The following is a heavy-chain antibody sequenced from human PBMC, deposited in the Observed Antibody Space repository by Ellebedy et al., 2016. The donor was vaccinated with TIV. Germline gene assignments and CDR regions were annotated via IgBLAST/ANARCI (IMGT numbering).Heavy chain of an antibody. CDR2: INHSGST. J-gene: IGHJ2*01. Sequence: MPSETLSLTCAVSGGSFSDYYWSYIRQPPGKGLEWIGEINHSGSTNYNPSLKSRVTISVDTSKNQFSLKLSSVTAADTAVYYCARCSLRFLLYFDLWGRGTLVTVSS. D-gene: IGHD3-3*01. V-gene: IGHV4-34*01. CDR1: GGSFSDYY. CDR3: ARCSLRFLLYFDL.